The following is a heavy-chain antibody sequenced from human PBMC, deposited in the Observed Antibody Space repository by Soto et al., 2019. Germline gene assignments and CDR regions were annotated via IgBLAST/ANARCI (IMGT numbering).Heavy chain of an antibody. CDR2: INTDGSDT. D-gene: IGHD3-22*01. CDR1: GFTFSSYW. CDR3: ARTGYYYDTRGYDFDY. V-gene: IGHV3-74*01. J-gene: IGHJ4*02. Sequence: EVQLVESGGGLVQPGGSLRLSCAASGFTFSSYWMHWVRQAPGKGLVWVSHINTDGSDTTYAGSVKGRFAISRDNAKNTLYLQMNSLRAEDTAVYYCARTGYYYDTRGYDFDYWGQGILVTVSS.